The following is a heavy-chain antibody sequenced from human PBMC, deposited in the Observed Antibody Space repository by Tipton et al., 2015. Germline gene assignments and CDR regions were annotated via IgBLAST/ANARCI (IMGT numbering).Heavy chain of an antibody. CDR2: IYDSEST. CDR1: GGSISSSFYY. V-gene: IGHV4-39*07. D-gene: IGHD3-10*01. CDR3: ARDRRRIWFGEKNGMDV. J-gene: IGHJ6*02. Sequence: TLSLTCTVSGGSISSSFYYWGWIRQPPGKGLEWIGSIYDSESTDYNPSLKSRVTISVDTSKNQFSLKLSSVTAADTAVYYCARDRRRIWFGEKNGMDVWGQGTTVTVSS.